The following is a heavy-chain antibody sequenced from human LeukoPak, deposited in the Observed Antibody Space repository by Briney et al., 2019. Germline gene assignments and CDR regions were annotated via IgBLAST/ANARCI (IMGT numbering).Heavy chain of an antibody. CDR3: ARTPVLGPPRVIYFDY. D-gene: IGHD3-3*02. CDR1: GYTFTDYY. CDR2: ISPNSGGT. Sequence: ASVKVSCKASGYTFTDYYLNWVRQAPGQGLEWMGWISPNSGGTNYAQKFQGRVTMTRDTSISTAYMELSRLRSDDTAVYYCARTPVLGPPRVIYFDYWGQGTLVTVSS. J-gene: IGHJ4*02. V-gene: IGHV1-2*02.